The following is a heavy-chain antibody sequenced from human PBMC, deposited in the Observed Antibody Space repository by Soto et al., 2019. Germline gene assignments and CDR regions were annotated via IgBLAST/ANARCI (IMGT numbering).Heavy chain of an antibody. CDR3: ARAWEAVAGAWGFVD. CDR1: GVSVSSGSYY. V-gene: IGHV4-61*03. Sequence: QVQLQESGPGLVKPSETLSLTCTVSGVSVSSGSYYWSWIRQPPGKGLEWIGFIYYSGSTKYNPSLKSRVTVSRDTSKNHLSLRLSSVTAADTAVYYCARAWEAVAGAWGFVDWGQGTLVTVSS. D-gene: IGHD6-19*01. J-gene: IGHJ4*02. CDR2: IYYSGST.